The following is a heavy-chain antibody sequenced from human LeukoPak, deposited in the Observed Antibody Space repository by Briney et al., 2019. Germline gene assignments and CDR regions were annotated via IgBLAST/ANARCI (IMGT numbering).Heavy chain of an antibody. CDR2: ISSSGSTI. CDR1: GFTFSGSA. D-gene: IGHD3-3*01. Sequence: GGSLRLSCAASGFTFSGSAMHWVRQAPGKGLEWVSYISSSGSTIYYADSVKGRFTISRDNAKNSLYLQMNSLRAEDTAVYYCARGVLRFFYYMDVWGKGTTVTVSS. J-gene: IGHJ6*03. CDR3: ARGVLRFFYYMDV. V-gene: IGHV3-48*04.